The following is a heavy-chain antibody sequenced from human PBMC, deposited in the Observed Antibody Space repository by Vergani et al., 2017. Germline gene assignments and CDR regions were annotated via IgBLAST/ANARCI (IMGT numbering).Heavy chain of an antibody. J-gene: IGHJ4*02. V-gene: IGHV3-21*01. CDR2: ISSSSSYI. CDR1: GFTFSSYA. D-gene: IGHD6-25*01. Sequence: EVQLLESGGGLVQPGGSLRLSCAASGFTFSSYAMSWVRQAPGKGLEWVSSISSSSSYIYYADSVKGRFTISRDNAKNSLYLQMNSLRAEDTAVYYCARARKKAAFDYWGQGTLVTASS. CDR3: ARARKKAAFDY.